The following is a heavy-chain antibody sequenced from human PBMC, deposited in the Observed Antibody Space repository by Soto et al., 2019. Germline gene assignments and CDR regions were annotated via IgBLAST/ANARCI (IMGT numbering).Heavy chain of an antibody. Sequence: LRLSCAVSGFTFSSYVMSWVRQSPGKGLEWVSAISGSGGSTYYADSVKGRFTISRDNSKNTLYLQMNSLRADDTAVYYCAKVGYYDSSGHNWFDPWGQGTLVTVSS. J-gene: IGHJ5*02. CDR3: AKVGYYDSSGHNWFDP. V-gene: IGHV3-23*01. CDR1: GFTFSSYV. D-gene: IGHD3-22*01. CDR2: ISGSGGST.